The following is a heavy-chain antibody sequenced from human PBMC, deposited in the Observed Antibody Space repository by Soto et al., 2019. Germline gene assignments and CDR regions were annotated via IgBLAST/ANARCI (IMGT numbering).Heavy chain of an antibody. CDR1: GFTFSSYA. J-gene: IGHJ6*03. CDR3: TKDTRGYCSGGSCFSNYYYYYYMDV. Sequence: EVQLLESGGGLVQPGGSLRLSCAASGFTFSSYAMSWVRQAPGKGLEWVSAISGSGGSTYYADSVKGRFTISRDNSKNTLYLQMNSLRADDTAVYYCTKDTRGYCSGGSCFSNYYYYYYMDVWGKGTTVTVSS. V-gene: IGHV3-23*01. D-gene: IGHD2-15*01. CDR2: ISGSGGST.